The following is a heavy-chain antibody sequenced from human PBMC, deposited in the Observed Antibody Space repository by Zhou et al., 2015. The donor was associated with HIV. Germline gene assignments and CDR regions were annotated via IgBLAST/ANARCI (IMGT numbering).Heavy chain of an antibody. CDR1: GGTFSSYA. CDR3: ASPGMKWEHYDILTGYYPYYYYYGMDV. CDR2: IIPIFGTA. Sequence: QVQLVQSGAEVKKPGSSVKVSCKASGGTFSSYAISWVRQAPGQGLEWMGGIIPIFGTANYAQKFQGRVTITADESTSTAYMELSSLRSEDTAVYYCASPGMKWEHYDILTGYYPYYYYYGMDVWGQGTTVTVSS. J-gene: IGHJ6*02. V-gene: IGHV1-69*01. D-gene: IGHD3-9*01.